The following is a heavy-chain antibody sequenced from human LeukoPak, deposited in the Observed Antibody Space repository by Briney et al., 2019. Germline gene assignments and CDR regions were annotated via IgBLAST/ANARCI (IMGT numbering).Heavy chain of an antibody. Sequence: ASVKVSCKASGYTFTVYWTHWVRQAPGQGLEWMGWINPNMGDTNYGQKLQGRVTMTRETSISTGYIEQSRARADDTAVYYCLSGYDLYYWGQGTLVTVSS. CDR2: INPNMGDT. CDR3: LSGYDLYY. J-gene: IGHJ4*02. CDR1: GYTFTVYW. D-gene: IGHD5-12*01. V-gene: IGHV1-2*02.